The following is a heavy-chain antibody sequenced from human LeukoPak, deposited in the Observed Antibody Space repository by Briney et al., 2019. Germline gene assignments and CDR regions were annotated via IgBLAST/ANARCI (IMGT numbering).Heavy chain of an antibody. Sequence: SETLPLTCTVSGGSISSYYWNWIRQPPGKGLEWIGSIYHSGSTYYNPSLKSRVTMSVDMSKNQFSLKLRSVTAADTAVYYCARDVVAARGSFDYWGQGTLVTVSS. V-gene: IGHV4-59*12. CDR3: ARDVVAARGSFDY. D-gene: IGHD2-2*01. J-gene: IGHJ4*02. CDR1: GGSISSYY. CDR2: IYHSGST.